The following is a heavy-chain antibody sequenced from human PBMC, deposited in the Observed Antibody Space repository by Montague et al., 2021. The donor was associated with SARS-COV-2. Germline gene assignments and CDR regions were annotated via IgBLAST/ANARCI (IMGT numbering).Heavy chain of an antibody. CDR2: ISTISSYI. V-gene: IGHV3-21*01. Sequence: SLILSCAASGFTFSSYSMNWVRQAPVKGLEWVSSISTISSYIYYADSVNGRFTISRDNAKNSLYLQMNSLRAEDTAVYYCARGDYWGSLDYWGQGTLVTVSS. D-gene: IGHD7-27*01. J-gene: IGHJ4*02. CDR3: ARGDYWGSLDY. CDR1: GFTFSSYS.